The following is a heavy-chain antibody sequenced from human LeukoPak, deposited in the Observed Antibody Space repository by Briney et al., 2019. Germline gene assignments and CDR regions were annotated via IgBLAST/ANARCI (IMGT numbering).Heavy chain of an antibody. J-gene: IGHJ4*02. CDR1: GGTFSSYA. CDR3: ASGGPEMATIGGDFFDY. Sequence: SVKVSCKASGGTFSSYAISWVRQAPGQGLEWMGRIIPIFGIANYAQKFQGRVTITADKSTSTAYMELSSLRSEDTAVYYCASGGPEMATIGGDFFDYWGQGTLVTVSS. V-gene: IGHV1-69*04. CDR2: IIPIFGIA. D-gene: IGHD5-24*01.